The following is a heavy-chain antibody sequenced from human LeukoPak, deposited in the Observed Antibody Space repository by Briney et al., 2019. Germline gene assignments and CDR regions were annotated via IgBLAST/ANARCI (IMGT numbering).Heavy chain of an antibody. J-gene: IGHJ4*02. V-gene: IGHV7-4-1*02. CDR2: INTNTGNP. CDR1: GYTFRNYG. D-gene: IGHD5-18*01. Sequence: ASVKVSCKASGYTFRNYGMNWVRQAPGQGLEWMGWINTNTGNPTYAQGVTGRFVFSLDTSVSTAYLQISSLKAEDTAVYFCAREDTAMPSPPAYWGQGTLVTVSP. CDR3: AREDTAMPSPPAY.